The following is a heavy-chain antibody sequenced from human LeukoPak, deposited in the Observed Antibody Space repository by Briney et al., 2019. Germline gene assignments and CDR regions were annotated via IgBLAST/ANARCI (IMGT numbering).Heavy chain of an antibody. J-gene: IGHJ4*02. CDR1: GGSFSGYY. CDR3: ARVVGTVTTDLLDY. CDR2: INHSGST. V-gene: IGHV4-34*01. D-gene: IGHD4-11*01. Sequence: SETLSLTCAVYGGSFSGYYWSWIRQPPGKGLEWIEEINHSGSTNYNPSLKSRVTISVDTSKNQFSLKLSSVTAADTAVYYCARVVGTVTTDLLDYWGQGTLVTVSS.